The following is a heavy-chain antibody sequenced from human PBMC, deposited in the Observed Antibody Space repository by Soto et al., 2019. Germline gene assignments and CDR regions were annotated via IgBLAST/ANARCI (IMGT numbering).Heavy chain of an antibody. Sequence: DVRLAESGGGLVQPGGSLRLSCTTSGFSFAGFAMTWVRQAPGKGLEWVATISGSDGKTYYADSVKGRFSISRDTSRNTRYLQMNSLRADDTAIYYCAKWSYLDYWGQGTRVTVSS. D-gene: IGHD3-3*01. J-gene: IGHJ4*02. V-gene: IGHV3-23*04. CDR2: ISGSDGKT. CDR1: GFSFAGFA. CDR3: AKWSYLDY.